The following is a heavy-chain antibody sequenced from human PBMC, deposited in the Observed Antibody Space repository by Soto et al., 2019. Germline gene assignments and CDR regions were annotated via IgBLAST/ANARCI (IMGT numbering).Heavy chain of an antibody. CDR2: INPSGDNT. CDR1: GYTFTSYG. D-gene: IGHD3-22*01. V-gene: IGHV1-46*01. Sequence: ASVKVSCKASGYTFTSYGISWVRQAPGQGLEWMGIINPSGDNTSYSQKFQGRVTMTRDTSTSTVYMELSSLRSEDTAVYYCARDKFDSSGYYCDYWGQGTPVTVSS. J-gene: IGHJ4*02. CDR3: ARDKFDSSGYYCDY.